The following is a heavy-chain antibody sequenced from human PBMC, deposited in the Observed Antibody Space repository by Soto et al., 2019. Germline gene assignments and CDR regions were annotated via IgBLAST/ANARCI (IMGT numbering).Heavy chain of an antibody. CDR1: GGSMSRGDYS. Sequence: PSETLSLTCAVSGGSMSRGDYSWNWIRQPPGKGLEWIGYIYYGGSTYNNPSLQSRVTMSLDRSRNQFSLKLNSVTAADTAVYYCARVRREYDNSGPVDYWGQGTLVTVSS. V-gene: IGHV4-30-2*01. CDR2: IYYGGST. CDR3: ARVRREYDNSGPVDY. J-gene: IGHJ4*02. D-gene: IGHD3-22*01.